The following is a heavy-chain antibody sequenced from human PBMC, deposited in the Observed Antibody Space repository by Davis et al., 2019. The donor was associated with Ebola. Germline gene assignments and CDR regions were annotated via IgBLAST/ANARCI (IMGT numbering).Heavy chain of an antibody. CDR1: GGSLSGYY. V-gene: IGHV4-34*01. CDR3: ARGSLRGWSDSSSRVFDY. D-gene: IGHD6-13*01. CDR2: INHRGTT. Sequence: PSETLSLTCAVYGGSLSGYYWNWIRQPLGKGLEWIGEINHRGTTNYNPSLKSRVTISIDTAKNQLALNLSSVPAEDRAVYYCARGSLRGWSDSSSRVFDYWGQGPLVAVSS. J-gene: IGHJ4*02.